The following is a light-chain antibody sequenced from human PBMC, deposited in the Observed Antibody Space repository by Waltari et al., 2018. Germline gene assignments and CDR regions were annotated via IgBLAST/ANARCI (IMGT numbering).Light chain of an antibody. CDR1: QDISNH. Sequence: DIQMTQSPSSLSASVGDRTTITCRASQDISNHLAWYQQKPGKVPKVLIYAASTLHSGVPSRFSGSGSGTDFTLTISSLQPEDFATYYCQKYNSVPQPFGGGTKVEIK. CDR3: QKYNSVPQP. CDR2: AAS. V-gene: IGKV1-27*01. J-gene: IGKJ4*01.